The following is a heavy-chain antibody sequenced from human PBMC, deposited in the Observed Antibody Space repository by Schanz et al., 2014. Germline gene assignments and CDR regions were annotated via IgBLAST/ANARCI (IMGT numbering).Heavy chain of an antibody. CDR1: GFSFSDYY. J-gene: IGHJ4*02. V-gene: IGHV3-11*06. D-gene: IGHD3-10*01. CDR2: INTGSNYI. Sequence: VHLLESGGGLVEPGGSLRLSCAASGFSFSDYYMSWIRQAPGKGLEWISFINTGSNYINYADSVKGRFTISRDNTKNTLYLQMNSLRAEDTAVYHCVSSGSYSSYAFWGQGTLVTVSS. CDR3: VSSGSYSSYAF.